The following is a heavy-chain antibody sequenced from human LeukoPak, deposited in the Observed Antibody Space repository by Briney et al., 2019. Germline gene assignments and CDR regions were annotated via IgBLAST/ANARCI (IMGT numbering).Heavy chain of an antibody. CDR1: GGSISSSSYY. Sequence: SETLSLTCTVSGGSISSSSYYWGWIRQPPGKGLEWIGSIYYSGSTYYNPSLKSRVTISVDTSKNQFSLKLSSVTAADTAVYYCARVSTAMVTDYFDYWGQGTLVTVSS. D-gene: IGHD5-18*01. CDR3: ARVSTAMVTDYFDY. CDR2: IYYSGST. V-gene: IGHV4-39*07. J-gene: IGHJ4*02.